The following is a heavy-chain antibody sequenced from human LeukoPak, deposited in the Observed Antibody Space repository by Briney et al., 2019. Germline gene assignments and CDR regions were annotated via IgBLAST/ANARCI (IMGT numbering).Heavy chain of an antibody. CDR3: AGSATYYYDSSGSQDI. CDR1: GGSISSGGYY. Sequence: SQTLSLTCTVSGGSISSGGYYWSWIRQHPGKGLEWIGYIYYSGSTYYNPSLKSRVTISVDTSKNQFSLKLSSVTAADTAVYYCAGSATYYYDSSGSQDIWGQGTMVTVSS. J-gene: IGHJ3*02. CDR2: IYYSGST. D-gene: IGHD3-22*01. V-gene: IGHV4-31*03.